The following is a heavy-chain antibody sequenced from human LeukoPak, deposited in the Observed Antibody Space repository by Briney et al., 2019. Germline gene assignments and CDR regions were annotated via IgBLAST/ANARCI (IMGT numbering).Heavy chain of an antibody. V-gene: IGHV3-53*01. D-gene: IGHD3-3*01. J-gene: IGHJ4*02. Sequence: GGSLRLSCAVSGFTVSSHHMSWVRQAPGKGLEWVSIIYDDGSTYYADSVKGRFTISRDNSKNTLYLQMNSLRAEDTAAYYCARDPEWHQGYWGQGTLVTVSS. CDR3: ARDPEWHQGY. CDR1: GFTVSSHH. CDR2: IYDDGST.